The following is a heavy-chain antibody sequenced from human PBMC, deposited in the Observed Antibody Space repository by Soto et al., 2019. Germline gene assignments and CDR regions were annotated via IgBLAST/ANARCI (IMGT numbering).Heavy chain of an antibody. CDR3: ARVSPYGGKLLYYYYGMDV. CDR2: IYTSGST. CDR1: GGSISSYY. D-gene: IGHD4-17*01. Sequence: PSETLSLTCTVSGGSISSYYWSWIRQPAGKGLEWIGRIYTSGSTNYNPSLKSRVTMSVDTSKNQFSLKLSSVTAADTAVYYCARVSPYGGKLLYYYYGMDVWGQGTTVTVSS. V-gene: IGHV4-4*07. J-gene: IGHJ6*02.